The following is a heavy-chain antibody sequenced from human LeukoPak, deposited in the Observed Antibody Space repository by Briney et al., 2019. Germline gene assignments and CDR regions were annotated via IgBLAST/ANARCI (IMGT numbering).Heavy chain of an antibody. V-gene: IGHV3-23*01. J-gene: IGHJ5*02. CDR1: GFTFSSYA. CDR3: AKASPVAATGRSWFDP. CDR2: ITGSGGNT. Sequence: PGGSLRLSCAASGFTFSSYAMSWVRQAPGKGLEWVSTITGSGGNTYYADSVKGRFTISRDNSKNTLYLQMNSLRAEDTAIYYCAKASPVAATGRSWFDPWGQGPLVTVSS. D-gene: IGHD6-13*01.